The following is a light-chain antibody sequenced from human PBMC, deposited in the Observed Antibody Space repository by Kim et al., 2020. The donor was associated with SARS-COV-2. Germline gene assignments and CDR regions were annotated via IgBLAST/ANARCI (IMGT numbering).Light chain of an antibody. V-gene: IGLV1-51*01. CDR2: DNN. J-gene: IGLJ1*01. CDR1: SSNIGNNY. Sequence: ATGQKVTISCSGSSSNIGNNYLSWYQQLPGTAPKLLIYDNNKRPSGIPDRFSGSKSGTSATLGITGLQTGDEADYYCGTWDSSLYVFGTGTKVTVL. CDR3: GTWDSSLYV.